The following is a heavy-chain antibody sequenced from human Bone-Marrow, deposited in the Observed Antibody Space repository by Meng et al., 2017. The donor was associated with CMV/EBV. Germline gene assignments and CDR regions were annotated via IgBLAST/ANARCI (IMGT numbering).Heavy chain of an antibody. Sequence: GESLKISCAASGFTFSSYWMSWVRQAPGKGLEWVAFIRHDGSNKFYRDSVRGRFTISRDNSKNTLYLQMSSLRPEETAVYYCAKDELLFGGGNAFFDHWGQGDLVTVSS. CDR2: IRHDGSNK. J-gene: IGHJ4*02. V-gene: IGHV3-30*02. D-gene: IGHD3-16*01. CDR3: AKDELLFGGGNAFFDH. CDR1: GFTFSSYW.